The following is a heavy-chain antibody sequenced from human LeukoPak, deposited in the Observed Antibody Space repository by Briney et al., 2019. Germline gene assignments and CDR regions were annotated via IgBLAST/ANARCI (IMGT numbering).Heavy chain of an antibody. CDR2: IIPIFGTA. D-gene: IGHD6-13*01. Sequence: ASVKVSCKASGGTFSSYAISWVRQAPGQGLEWMGGIIPIFGTANYAQKFQGRVTMTTDTSTTTAYLELRSLRSDDTAVYYCARGPIAAAGDYWGQGTLVTVSS. CDR3: ARGPIAAAGDY. J-gene: IGHJ4*02. CDR1: GGTFSSYA. V-gene: IGHV1-69*05.